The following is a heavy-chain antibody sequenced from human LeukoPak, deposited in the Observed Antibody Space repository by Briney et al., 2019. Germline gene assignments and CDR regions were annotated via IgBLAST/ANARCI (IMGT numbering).Heavy chain of an antibody. Sequence: GASVKVSCKASGYTFTSYDINWVRQATGQGLEWMGWISAYNGNTNYAQKLQGRVTMTTDTSTSTAYMELRSLRSDDTAVYYCARWPGIAAAGTSYYYYMDVWGKGTTVTISS. CDR1: GYTFTSYD. J-gene: IGHJ6*03. V-gene: IGHV1-18*01. CDR2: ISAYNGNT. CDR3: ARWPGIAAAGTSYYYYMDV. D-gene: IGHD6-13*01.